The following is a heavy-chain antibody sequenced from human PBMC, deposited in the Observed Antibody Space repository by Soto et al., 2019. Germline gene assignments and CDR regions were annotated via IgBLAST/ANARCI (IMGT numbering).Heavy chain of an antibody. J-gene: IGHJ4*02. V-gene: IGHV4-59*02. CDR1: GGSVGRYY. D-gene: IGHD3-22*01. CDR2: IYYSGNT. Sequence: SETLSLTCTVSGGSVGRYYWSWIRQSPGKGLEWIGYIYYSGNTNYNPSLKSRVTISVDTSKNQFSLKLSSVTAADTAVYYCARYYYDSSGYYYRGPFDYWGQGTLVTVSS. CDR3: ARYYYDSSGYYYRGPFDY.